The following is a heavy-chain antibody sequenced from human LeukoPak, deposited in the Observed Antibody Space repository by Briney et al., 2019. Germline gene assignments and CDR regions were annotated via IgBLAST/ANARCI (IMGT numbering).Heavy chain of an antibody. CDR1: GFTFSSYW. V-gene: IGHV3-7*01. CDR2: IKQDGSEK. CDR3: ARVYRGVRGGNFQH. J-gene: IGHJ1*01. Sequence: GGSLRLPCAASGFTFSSYWMSWVRQAPGKGLEWVANIKQDGSEKYYVDSVKGRFTISRDNAKNSLYLQMNSLRAEDTAVYYCARVYRGVRGGNFQHWGQGTLVTVSS. D-gene: IGHD3-10*01.